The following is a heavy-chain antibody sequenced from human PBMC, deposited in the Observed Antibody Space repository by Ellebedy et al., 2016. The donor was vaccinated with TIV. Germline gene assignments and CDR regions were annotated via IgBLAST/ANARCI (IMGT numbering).Heavy chain of an antibody. V-gene: IGHV3-72*01. CDR2: IRKKVNSYST. CDR3: ARGPEGSGRGSIDY. Sequence: GESLKISCAASGFTFSDHYMEWVRQAPGRGLEWVGRIRKKVNSYSTDYVASVRGRFTISRDDSRSSLYLQMNSLKTEDTAVYYCARGPEGSGRGSIDYWGQGIQVTVSS. D-gene: IGHD1-14*01. CDR1: GFTFSDHY. J-gene: IGHJ4*02.